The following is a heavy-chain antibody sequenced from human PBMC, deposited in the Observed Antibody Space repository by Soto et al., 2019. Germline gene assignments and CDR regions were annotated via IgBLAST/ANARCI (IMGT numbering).Heavy chain of an antibody. V-gene: IGHV4-31*03. CDR1: GGSISSGDYS. CDR3: ARVVYSGNFFDY. D-gene: IGHD6-13*01. CDR2: IYHSGST. Sequence: PPETLSLTCTVSGGSISSGDYSWSLIRQHPGKGLEWIGYIYHSGSTYYNPSLKSRVTISVDTSEKQFSLQLSSVTAADTAVYYCARVVYSGNFFDYWGQGTPVTVSS. J-gene: IGHJ4*02.